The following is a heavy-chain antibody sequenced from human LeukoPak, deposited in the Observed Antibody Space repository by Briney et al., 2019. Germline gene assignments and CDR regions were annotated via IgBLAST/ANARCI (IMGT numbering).Heavy chain of an antibody. CDR3: ASALYCGGDCYSGRYFFDY. CDR1: GYTFINYY. V-gene: IGHV1-46*01. J-gene: IGHJ4*02. CDR2: INPSGDST. D-gene: IGHD2-21*02. Sequence: ASVKVSCKASGYTFINYYMHWVRQAPGQGPEWMGAINPSGDSTIDAQKFLGRVTMTRDTSTGTVNMELSSLTSEDTAVYYCASALYCGGDCYSGRYFFDYWGQGTQVTVSS.